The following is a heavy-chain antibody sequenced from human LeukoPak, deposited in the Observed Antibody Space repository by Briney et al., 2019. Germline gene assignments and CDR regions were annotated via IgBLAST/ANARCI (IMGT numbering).Heavy chain of an antibody. D-gene: IGHD6-6*01. Sequence: GGSLRLSCAASGFTFDDYAMHWVRQAPGKGLEWVSLISWDGGSTYYADSVKGRFTISRDNSKNSLYLQMNSLRAEDTALYYCVKDGSIAARPEENRPEANYYYYYMDVWGKGTTVTISS. CDR3: VKDGSIAARPEENRPEANYYYYYMDV. CDR2: ISWDGGST. J-gene: IGHJ6*03. V-gene: IGHV3-43D*03. CDR1: GFTFDDYA.